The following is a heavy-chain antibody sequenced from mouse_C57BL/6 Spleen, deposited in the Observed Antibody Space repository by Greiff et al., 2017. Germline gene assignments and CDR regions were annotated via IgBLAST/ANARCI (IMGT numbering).Heavy chain of an antibody. D-gene: IGHD1-1*02. Sequence: VKLVESEAEFVKPGASVKLSCKASGYTFTGYTIPWVKQRPEQGLEWIGNIYPSGGCTNYNEKFKGKATLTADTSSSTAYMQLTRLTSEDAAVDFCARAINGWDWEYWGQGTTVTVSA. CDR1: GYTFTGYT. V-gene: IGHV1-78*01. CDR3: ARAINGWDWEY. J-gene: IGHJ3*01. CDR2: IYPSGGCT.